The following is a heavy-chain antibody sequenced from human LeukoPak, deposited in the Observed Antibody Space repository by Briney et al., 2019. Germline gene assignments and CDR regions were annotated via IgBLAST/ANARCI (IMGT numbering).Heavy chain of an antibody. CDR1: GFIFSSHS. Sequence: PGGSLRLSCAASGFIFSSHSMNWVRQAPGKGLEWVSYISSSSNTKYYADSVMGRFTVSRDNAKNSLYLQVNSLRAEDTAVYFCARATGGDLLVPFDYWGQGTLVTVSS. D-gene: IGHD1-26*01. CDR2: ISSSSNTK. CDR3: ARATGGDLLVPFDY. V-gene: IGHV3-48*01. J-gene: IGHJ4*02.